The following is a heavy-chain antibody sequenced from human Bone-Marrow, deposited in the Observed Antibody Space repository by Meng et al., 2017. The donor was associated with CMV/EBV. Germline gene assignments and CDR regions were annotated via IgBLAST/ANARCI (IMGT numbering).Heavy chain of an antibody. V-gene: IGHV3-66*02. CDR2: IYSGGST. Sequence: GESLIISCAASGFTVSSNYMRWVRQAPGKGLEWVAVIYSGGSTYYADSVKGRFTISRDNSKNTLYLQMNSLRAEDTAVYYCARSLRDAYFDYWGQGTLVTVSS. CDR1: GFTVSSNY. J-gene: IGHJ4*02. CDR3: ARSLRDAYFDY.